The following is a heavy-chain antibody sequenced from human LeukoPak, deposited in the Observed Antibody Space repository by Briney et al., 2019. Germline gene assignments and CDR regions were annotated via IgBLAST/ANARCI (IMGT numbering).Heavy chain of an antibody. CDR1: GGSISSGGYS. CDR2: IYHSGST. D-gene: IGHD3-22*01. CDR3: ARVYYDSSGYYYFDY. J-gene: IGHJ4*02. Sequence: ASETLSLTCAVSGGSISSGGYSWSWIRQPPGKGPEWIGYIYHSGSTYYNPSLKSRVTISVDRSKNQFSLKLSSVTAADTAVYYCARVYYDSSGYYYFDYWGQGTLVTVSS. V-gene: IGHV4-30-2*01.